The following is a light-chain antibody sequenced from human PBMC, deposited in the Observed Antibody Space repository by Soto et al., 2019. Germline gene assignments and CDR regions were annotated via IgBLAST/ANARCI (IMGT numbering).Light chain of an antibody. Sequence: DIQMTQSPSSLSASVGDRVTITCRTSQPISDYLNWYQQKPGKAPTLLIYTASNLQSGVPSRFSGSGSGTHFTLTIRSLQPEDFATYYCQQHYNTPRTFGQGTKVDIK. CDR3: QQHYNTPRT. CDR2: TAS. V-gene: IGKV1-39*01. J-gene: IGKJ1*01. CDR1: QPISDY.